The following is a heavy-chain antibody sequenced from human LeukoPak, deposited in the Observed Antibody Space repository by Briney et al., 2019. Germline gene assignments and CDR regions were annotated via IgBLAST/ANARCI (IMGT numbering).Heavy chain of an antibody. CDR1: GGSISSGGYY. Sequence: SQTLSLTCTVSGGSISSGGYYWSWIRQHPGKGLEWIGYIYYSGSTNYNPSLKSRVTISVDTSKNQFSLKLSSVTAADTAVYYCARHRPAAAGSPLRYFDYWGQGTLVTVSS. V-gene: IGHV4-61*08. CDR2: IYYSGST. D-gene: IGHD6-13*01. J-gene: IGHJ4*02. CDR3: ARHRPAAAGSPLRYFDY.